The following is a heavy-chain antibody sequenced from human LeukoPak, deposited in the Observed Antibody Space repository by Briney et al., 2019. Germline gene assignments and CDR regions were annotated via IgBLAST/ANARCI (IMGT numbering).Heavy chain of an antibody. CDR2: IISSSSYI. V-gene: IGHV3-21*01. CDR1: GFTFISYT. D-gene: IGHD1-26*01. J-gene: IGHJ6*03. Sequence: GGSLRLSCAASGFTFISYTMSWVRQAPGKGLEWVSSIISSSSYIYYTDSVKGRFTISRDNAKNSLSLQMNSLRAEDTAVYYCARGRRGWTLGASNYHMDVWGKGTTVTVSS. CDR3: ARGRRGWTLGASNYHMDV.